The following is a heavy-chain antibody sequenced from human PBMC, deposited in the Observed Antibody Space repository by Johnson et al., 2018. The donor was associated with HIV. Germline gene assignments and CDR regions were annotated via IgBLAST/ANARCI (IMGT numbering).Heavy chain of an antibody. CDR3: AKDTTFSSSHAFDI. D-gene: IGHD6-6*01. V-gene: IGHV3-9*01. Sequence: VQLVESGGGLVQPGRSLRLSCAASGFTFDDCAMHWVRQAPGKGLEWVSGISWNSGSIGYADSVKGRFTISRDNAKNSLYLQMNSLRAEDTALYYCAKDTTFSSSHAFDIWGQGTMVTVSS. CDR1: GFTFDDCA. CDR2: ISWNSGSI. J-gene: IGHJ3*02.